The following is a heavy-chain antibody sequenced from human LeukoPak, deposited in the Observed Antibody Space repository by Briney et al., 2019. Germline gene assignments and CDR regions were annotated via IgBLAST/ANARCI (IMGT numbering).Heavy chain of an antibody. J-gene: IGHJ1*01. CDR2: ISSSGSTI. CDR3: ARTIVPAAEPEYFQH. CDR1: GFTFSDYY. V-gene: IGHV3-11*01. Sequence: GGSLGLSCAASGFTFSDYYMSWIRQAPGKGLEWVSYISSSGSTIYYADSVKGRFTISRDNAKNSLYLQMNSLRAEDTAVYYCARTIVPAAEPEYFQHWGQGTLVTVSS. D-gene: IGHD2-2*01.